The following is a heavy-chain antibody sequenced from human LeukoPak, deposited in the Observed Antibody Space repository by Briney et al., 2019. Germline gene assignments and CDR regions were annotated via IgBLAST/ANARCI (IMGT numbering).Heavy chain of an antibody. V-gene: IGHV3-23*01. D-gene: IGHD2-21*02. Sequence: RGSLRLSCAASGFTFSSYAMSWVRQAPGKGVEWVSAISGSGGSTYYADSVKGRFTISRDNSKNTLYLQMNSLRAEDTAVYYCANPYCGGVCLVSGYFQHWGQGTLVTVSS. CDR2: ISGSGGST. J-gene: IGHJ1*01. CDR3: ANPYCGGVCLVSGYFQH. CDR1: GFTFSSYA.